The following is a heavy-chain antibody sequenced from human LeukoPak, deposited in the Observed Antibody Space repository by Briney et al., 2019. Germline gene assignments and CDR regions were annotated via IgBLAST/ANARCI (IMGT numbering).Heavy chain of an antibody. CDR3: AKAGGYDFWSDYYNWFYP. D-gene: IGHD3-3*01. V-gene: IGHV3-30*02. J-gene: IGHJ5*02. CDR1: GLTFSSYG. CDR2: IRYDGSNK. Sequence: GGPLSLFCAASGLTFSSYGMLWVRHAPGKGLEWVAFIRYDGSNKHYADCVKRRFTISRDNSKNTLYLKMNSLRDENTAVYYCAKAGGYDFWSDYYNWFYPWGQGTLVTVSS.